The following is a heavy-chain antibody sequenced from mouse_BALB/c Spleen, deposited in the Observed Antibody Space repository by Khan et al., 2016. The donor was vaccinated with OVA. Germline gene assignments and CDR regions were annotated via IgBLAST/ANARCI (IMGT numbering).Heavy chain of an antibody. CDR3: ARKDYYDYDPFPY. CDR2: ISNSGNT. D-gene: IGHD2-4*01. CDR1: GYSITSEFA. V-gene: IGHV3-2*02. Sequence: VQLKQSGPGLVKPSQSLSLTCTVTGYSITSEFAWNWIRQFPGNKLEWTGYISNSGNTRYNPSLKSLISITRDTSRNQFFLQLKSVTTEDTATYYCARKDYYDYDPFPYWGQGTLVTVSA. J-gene: IGHJ3*01.